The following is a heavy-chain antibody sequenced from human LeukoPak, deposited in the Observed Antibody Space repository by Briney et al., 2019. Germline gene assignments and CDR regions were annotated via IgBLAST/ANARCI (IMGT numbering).Heavy chain of an antibody. CDR1: GGSISSYY. Sequence: SETLSLTCTVSGGSISSYYWSWIRQPPGKGLEWIGYIYYSGSTNYNPSLTSRVTISVDTSKNQFSLKLSSVTAADTAVYYCATRPVGGYWYFDLWGRGTLVTVSS. CDR3: ATRPVGGYWYFDL. J-gene: IGHJ2*01. D-gene: IGHD4-23*01. V-gene: IGHV4-59*08. CDR2: IYYSGST.